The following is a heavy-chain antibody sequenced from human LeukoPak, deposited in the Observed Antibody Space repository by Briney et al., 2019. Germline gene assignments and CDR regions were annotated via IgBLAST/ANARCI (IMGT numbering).Heavy chain of an antibody. CDR3: AKHCSSTSCEDV. CDR2: ISGSGGST. V-gene: IGHV3-23*01. Sequence: GGSLRLSCAASGYTFSSYAMSWVRQAPGKGLEWVSAISGSGGSTYYADSVKGRFTISRDNSKNTLYLQMNSLRAEDTAVYYCAKHCSSTSCEDVWGQGTTVTVSS. J-gene: IGHJ6*02. D-gene: IGHD2-2*01. CDR1: GYTFSSYA.